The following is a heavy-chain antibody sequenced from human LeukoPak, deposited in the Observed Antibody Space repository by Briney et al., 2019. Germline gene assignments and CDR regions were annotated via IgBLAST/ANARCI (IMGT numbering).Heavy chain of an antibody. CDR2: IYYSGST. D-gene: IGHD6-13*01. CDR1: GGSISSSY. CDR3: ARGPYSSRYDY. Sequence: SETLSLTCTVSGGSISSSYWSWIRQPPAKGLERIGYIYYSGSTNYNPSLKSRVTMSVDTSKNQFSLNLSSVTAADTAVYYCARGPYSSRYDYWGQGTVVTVSS. J-gene: IGHJ4*02. V-gene: IGHV4-59*01.